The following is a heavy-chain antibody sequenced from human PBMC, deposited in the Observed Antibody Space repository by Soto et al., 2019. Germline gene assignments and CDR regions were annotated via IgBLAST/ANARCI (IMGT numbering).Heavy chain of an antibody. D-gene: IGHD3-22*01. CDR2: ISAYNGNT. Sequence: ASVKVSCKASGYTFTSYGISWVRQAPGQGLEWMGWISAYNGNTNYAQKLQGRVTMTTDTSTSTAYMELRSLRSDDTAVYYCARDARWNYYDSSGYYTWCDPWGQGTLVTVSS. J-gene: IGHJ5*02. CDR1: GYTFTSYG. V-gene: IGHV1-18*01. CDR3: ARDARWNYYDSSGYYTWCDP.